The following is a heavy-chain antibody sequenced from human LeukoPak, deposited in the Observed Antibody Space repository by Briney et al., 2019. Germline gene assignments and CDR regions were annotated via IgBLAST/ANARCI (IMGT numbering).Heavy chain of an antibody. Sequence: SETLSLTCTVSGGSISTSNYYWGWIRQPPGKGLEWIGNIFYSGSTYYSPSLKSRVTISLDTSRNQFSLKLSSVTAADTAVYYCARWSGYCSGGSCYPYYWGQGTLVTVSS. V-gene: IGHV4-39*07. CDR3: ARWSGYCSGGSCYPYY. CDR1: GGSISTSNYY. J-gene: IGHJ4*02. CDR2: IFYSGST. D-gene: IGHD2-15*01.